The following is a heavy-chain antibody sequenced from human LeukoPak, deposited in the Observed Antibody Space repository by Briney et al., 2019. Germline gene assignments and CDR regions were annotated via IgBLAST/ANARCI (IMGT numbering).Heavy chain of an antibody. D-gene: IGHD2-2*01. Sequence: GASVKVSCKASGYTFTSYYMHWVRQAPGQGLEWMGIINPSGGSTSYAQKFQGRVTMTRDTSISTAYMELSRLRSDDTAVYYCAREEGTIVVVPAAIYYYYYMDVWGKGTTVTISS. CDR3: AREEGTIVVVPAAIYYYYYMDV. CDR1: GYTFTSYY. J-gene: IGHJ6*03. CDR2: INPSGGST. V-gene: IGHV1-46*01.